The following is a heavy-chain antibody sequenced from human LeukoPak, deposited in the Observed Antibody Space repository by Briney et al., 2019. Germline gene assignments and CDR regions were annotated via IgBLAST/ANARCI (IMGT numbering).Heavy chain of an antibody. J-gene: IGHJ4*02. V-gene: IGHV4-34*01. CDR1: GGSFSGYY. Sequence: SETLSLTCAVYGGSFSGYYWSWIRQPPGKGLEWIGEINHSGSTNYNPSLKSRVTISVDTSKNQFSLKLSSVTAADTAVYYCARGGVYGDYQYGVDYWGQGTLVTVSS. CDR3: ARGGVYGDYQYGVDY. CDR2: INHSGST. D-gene: IGHD4-17*01.